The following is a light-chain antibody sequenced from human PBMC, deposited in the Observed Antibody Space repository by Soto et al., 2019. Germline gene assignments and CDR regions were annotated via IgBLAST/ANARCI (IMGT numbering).Light chain of an antibody. CDR2: EVN. Sequence: QSALTQPPSASGSPGQSVTISCTGTSSDVGGYNFVSWYQQYPGKAPKLMIFEVNKRPSGVPDRFSGSKSGNTASLTVSGLQAEDEADYYCNLYAGSNNYVFGTGTKLTVL. J-gene: IGLJ1*01. V-gene: IGLV2-8*01. CDR1: SSDVGGYNF. CDR3: NLYAGSNNYV.